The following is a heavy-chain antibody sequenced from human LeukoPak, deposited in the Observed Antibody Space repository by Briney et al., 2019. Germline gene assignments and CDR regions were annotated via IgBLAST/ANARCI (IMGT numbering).Heavy chain of an antibody. CDR2: INPNSGGT. D-gene: IGHD3-10*01. J-gene: IGHJ4*02. V-gene: IGHV1-2*02. Sequence: ASVKVSCKASGYTFTNHYMHWVRQAPGQGLERVGWINPNSGGTNYAQKFQDRVTMTRDTSITTVYMELSRLRSDDTAVYYCAGGHYYGSGTYDYWGQGTLVTVSS. CDR3: AGGHYYGSGTYDY. CDR1: GYTFTNHY.